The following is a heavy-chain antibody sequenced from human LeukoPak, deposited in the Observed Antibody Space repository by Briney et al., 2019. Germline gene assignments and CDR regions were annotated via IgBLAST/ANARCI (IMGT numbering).Heavy chain of an antibody. V-gene: IGHV1-8*03. CDR3: ARSPSSRITIFGVVIPPNWFDP. CDR2: MNPNSGNT. CDR1: GYTFTSYD. J-gene: IGHJ5*02. Sequence: ASVKVSCKASGYTFTSYDINWVRQATGQGLEWMGWMNPNSGNTGYAQKFQGGVTITRNTSISTAYMELSSLRSEDTAVYYCARSPSSRITIFGVVIPPNWFDPWGQGTLVTVSS. D-gene: IGHD3-3*01.